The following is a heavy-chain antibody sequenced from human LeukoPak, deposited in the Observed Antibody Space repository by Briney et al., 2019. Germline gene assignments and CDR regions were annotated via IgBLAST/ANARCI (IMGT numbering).Heavy chain of an antibody. J-gene: IGHJ4*02. CDR1: GFTFSSYG. Sequence: GGSLRRSCAASGFTFSSYGMHWVRQAPGKGLEWVAVIWYDGINKFHADSVRGRFTISRDNSKNTVYLQMNSLRAEDTAVYYCTRERKSGIAAFDYWGQGTLVTVSS. V-gene: IGHV3-33*01. CDR3: TRERKSGIAAFDY. CDR2: IWYDGINK. D-gene: IGHD6-13*01.